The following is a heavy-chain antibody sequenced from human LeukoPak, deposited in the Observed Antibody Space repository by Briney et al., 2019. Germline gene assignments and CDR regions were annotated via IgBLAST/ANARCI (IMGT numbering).Heavy chain of an antibody. CDR3: ARRYDSTLYYYYYMDV. J-gene: IGHJ6*03. CDR2: IYYSGST. CDR1: GGSISSYY. D-gene: IGHD3-22*01. V-gene: IGHV4-59*08. Sequence: SETLSLTCTVSGGSISSYYWSWIRQPPGKGLEWIGYIYYSGSTNYNPSLKSRVTISVDTSKNQFSLKLSSVPAADTAVYYCARRYDSTLYYYYYMDVWGKGTTVTVSS.